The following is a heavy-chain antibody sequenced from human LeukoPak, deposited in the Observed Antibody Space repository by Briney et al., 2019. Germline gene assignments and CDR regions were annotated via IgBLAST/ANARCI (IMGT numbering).Heavy chain of an antibody. V-gene: IGHV3-21*04. CDR1: GFTLSNYN. J-gene: IGHJ6*03. Sequence: TTGGSLRLSCAASGFTLSNYNMNWVRQAPGKGLEWVSSISSSSSYIYYADSVKGRFSISRDNSKNTLYLQMNSLRAEDTAVYYCAKEGSSWFYYYYYYMDVWGKGTTVTISS. D-gene: IGHD6-13*01. CDR3: AKEGSSWFYYYYYYMDV. CDR2: ISSSSSYI.